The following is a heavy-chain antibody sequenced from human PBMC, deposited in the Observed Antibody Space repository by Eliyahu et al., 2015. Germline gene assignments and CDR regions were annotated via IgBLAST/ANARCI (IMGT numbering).Heavy chain of an antibody. V-gene: IGHV4-61*01. J-gene: IGHJ5*02. D-gene: IGHD6-19*01. CDR3: ARDTDSSGLYST. Sequence: QVQLQESGPGXVKLSETLXLTCXVSGGSXXSGSYYWSWXRPPPGKGLEWIGYIXYXGSTNYNPSLKSRVTISVDTSKNQFSLKLSSVTAADTAVYYCARDTDSSGLYSTWGQGTLVTVSS. CDR2: IXYXGST. CDR1: GGSXXSGSYY.